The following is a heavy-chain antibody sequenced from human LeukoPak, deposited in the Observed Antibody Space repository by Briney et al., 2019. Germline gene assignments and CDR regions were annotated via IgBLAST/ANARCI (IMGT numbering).Heavy chain of an antibody. Sequence: GRSLRLSCAASGITFSSYWMHWVRQAPGKGLVWVSRINSDGGTTGYADSVKGRFTISRDNAKNTLYLQMNSLRADDTAVYYCARSSDWIFEYWGQGTLVTVSS. CDR2: INSDGGTT. J-gene: IGHJ4*02. V-gene: IGHV3-74*01. CDR1: GITFSSYW. D-gene: IGHD3-9*01. CDR3: ARSSDWIFEY.